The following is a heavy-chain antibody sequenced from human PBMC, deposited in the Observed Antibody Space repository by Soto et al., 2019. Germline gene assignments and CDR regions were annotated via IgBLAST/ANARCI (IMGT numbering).Heavy chain of an antibody. J-gene: IGHJ6*03. V-gene: IGHV3-48*01. CDR3: ARGEAAPNSYYYYYYMDV. D-gene: IGHD6-6*01. CDR2: ISSSSSAI. Sequence: PGGSLRLSCAASGFTFSSYSMNWVRQAPGKGLEWVSYISSSSSAIYYADSVKGRFTISRDNAKNSLYLQMNSLRAEDTAVYYCARGEAAPNSYYYYYYMDVWGKGTTVTVSS. CDR1: GFTFSSYS.